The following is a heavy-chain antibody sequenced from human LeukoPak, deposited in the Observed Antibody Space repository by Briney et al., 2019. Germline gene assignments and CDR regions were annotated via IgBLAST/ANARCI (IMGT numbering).Heavy chain of an antibody. CDR1: GYTFTSYY. D-gene: IGHD6-13*01. CDR2: INPSGGST. Sequence: ASVKVSCKASGYTFTSYYMHWVRQAPGQGLEWMGIINPSGGSTSYAQKFQGRVTMTRDTSTSTVYMELSSLRSEDTAVYYCARGGRGAAAYYYGVDVWGQGTTVTVPS. V-gene: IGHV1-46*01. CDR3: ARGGRGAAAYYYGVDV. J-gene: IGHJ6*02.